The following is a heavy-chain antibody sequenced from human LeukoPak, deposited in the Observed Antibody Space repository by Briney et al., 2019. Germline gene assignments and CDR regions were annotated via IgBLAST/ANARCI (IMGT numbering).Heavy chain of an antibody. D-gene: IGHD5-12*01. V-gene: IGHV1-69*06. CDR2: IIPIFGTA. CDR3: ARGGHSGYDHSVDY. Sequence: SVKVSCKASGGTFSSYAISWVRQAPGQGLEWMGGIIPIFGTANYAQKFQGRVTITADKSTSTAYMGLSSLRSEDTAVYYCARGGHSGYDHSVDYWGQGTLVTVSS. CDR1: GGTFSSYA. J-gene: IGHJ4*02.